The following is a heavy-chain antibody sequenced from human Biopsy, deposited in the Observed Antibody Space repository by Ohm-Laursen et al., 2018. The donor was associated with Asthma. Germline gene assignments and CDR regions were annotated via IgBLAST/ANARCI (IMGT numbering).Heavy chain of an antibody. V-gene: IGHV1-69*13. J-gene: IGHJ6*02. CDR1: GGTFSNFA. D-gene: IGHD6-19*01. Sequence: ASVKVSCNVPGGTFSNFAISWVRQAPGQGLEWLGGIMAVFGTTNYAQKFQGRVTITADESTSTAYMEVTSLRSEDTAIYYCARCQVGYSSGWSLLLKKIYYSGMDVWGQGTAVTVSS. CDR3: ARCQVGYSSGWSLLLKKIYYSGMDV. CDR2: IMAVFGTT.